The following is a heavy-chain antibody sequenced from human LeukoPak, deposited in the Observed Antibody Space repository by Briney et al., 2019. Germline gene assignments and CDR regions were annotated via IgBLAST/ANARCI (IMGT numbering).Heavy chain of an antibody. Sequence: PGGYLRLSCAASRFTFSDYAMSWARQAPGNGLDGVSLISGSGNRTYYADSLTGRFTISRHNAKIPLYLQMDTVRGEDTAVYYCAIGGCSSTICYNWFDPWGQGPLVTVSS. CDR1: RFTFSDYA. V-gene: IGHV3-23*01. CDR3: AIGGCSSTICYNWFDP. CDR2: ISGSGNRT. J-gene: IGHJ5*02. D-gene: IGHD2-2*01.